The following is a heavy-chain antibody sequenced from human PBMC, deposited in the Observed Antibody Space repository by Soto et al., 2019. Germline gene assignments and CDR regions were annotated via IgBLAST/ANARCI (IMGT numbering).Heavy chain of an antibody. CDR3: ARDGQGMEVVPAANQHDYYYYGLDV. J-gene: IGHJ6*02. Sequence: ASVKVSCKASGYTFTGYYMHWVRQAPGQGLEWMGWINPNSGGTNYAQKFQGRVTLTIDTSISTAYMELSRLRSDDTAVYFCARDGQGMEVVPAANQHDYYYYGLDVWGQGTTVTVSS. CDR1: GYTFTGYY. CDR2: INPNSGGT. D-gene: IGHD2-2*01. V-gene: IGHV1-2*02.